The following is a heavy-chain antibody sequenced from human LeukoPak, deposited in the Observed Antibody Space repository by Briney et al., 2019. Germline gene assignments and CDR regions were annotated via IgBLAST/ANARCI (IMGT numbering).Heavy chain of an antibody. Sequence: GGSLRLSCAASGFTFSSYAMHWVRQAPGKGLEYVSAISSNGGSTYYANSVKGRFTISRDNSKNTLYLQMNSLRAEDTAVYYCARDSGYYGSGSHFDYWGQGTLVTVSS. CDR3: ARDSGYYGSGSHFDY. D-gene: IGHD3-10*01. J-gene: IGHJ4*02. CDR1: GFTFSSYA. CDR2: ISSNGGST. V-gene: IGHV3-64*01.